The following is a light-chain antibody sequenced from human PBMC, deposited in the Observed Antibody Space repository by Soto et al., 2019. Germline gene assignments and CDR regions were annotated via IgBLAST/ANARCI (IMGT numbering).Light chain of an antibody. Sequence: DIQMTQSPSTLSGSVGDRVTITCRASQTISSWLAWYQQKPGKAPKLLIYKASTLKSGVPSRFSGSGSGTEFTLTISSLQPEDFATYYCQHLINYPITFGQGTKVDIK. V-gene: IGKV1-5*03. CDR1: QTISSW. CDR3: QHLINYPIT. CDR2: KAS. J-gene: IGKJ3*01.